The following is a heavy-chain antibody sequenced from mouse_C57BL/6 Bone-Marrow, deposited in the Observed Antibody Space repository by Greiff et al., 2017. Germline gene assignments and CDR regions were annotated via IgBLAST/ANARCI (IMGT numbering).Heavy chain of an antibody. CDR2: IYPGDGDT. V-gene: IGHV1-80*01. CDR1: GYAFSSYW. J-gene: IGHJ3*01. D-gene: IGHD2-1*01. Sequence: VQLQQSGAELVKPGASVKISCKASGYAFSSYWMNWVKQRPGKGLEWIGQIYPGDGDTNYNGKFKGKATLTADKSSSTAYMQLSSLTSEDSAVYFCARRGYYVNLAWFAYWGQGTLVTVSA. CDR3: ARRGYYVNLAWFAY.